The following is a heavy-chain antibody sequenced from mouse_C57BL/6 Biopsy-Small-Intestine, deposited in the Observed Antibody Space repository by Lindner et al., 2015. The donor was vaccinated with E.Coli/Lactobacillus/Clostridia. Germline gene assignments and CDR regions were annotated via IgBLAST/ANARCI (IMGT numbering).Heavy chain of an antibody. J-gene: IGHJ1*01. Sequence: SVKVSCKASGYTFTSYGISWVRQAPGQGLEWMGWVSAYNGNTNYAQKLQGRVTMTTDTSTSTAYMELRSLRSDDTAVYYCARDGSSWYYYYYGMDVWGQGTTVTVSS. CDR1: GYTFTSYG. CDR3: ARDGSSWYYYYYGMDV. V-gene: IGHV1-81*01. CDR2: VSAYNGNT. D-gene: IGHD1-1*01.